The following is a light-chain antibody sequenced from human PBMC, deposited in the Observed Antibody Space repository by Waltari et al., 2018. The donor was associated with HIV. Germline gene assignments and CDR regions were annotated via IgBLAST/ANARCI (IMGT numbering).Light chain of an antibody. J-gene: IGLJ2*01. CDR3: QTWTTGIVL. CDR2: LNSDGSY. Sequence: QLVLTQSPSASASLRASVKLTCTLSSGYSHYALAWHHHQPEKGPRYLMRLNSDGSYLKGDGIPDRFSGSSAGAGRYLIISSLQSEDEADYYCQTWTTGIVLFGGGTKLTVL. V-gene: IGLV4-69*01. CDR1: SGYSHYA.